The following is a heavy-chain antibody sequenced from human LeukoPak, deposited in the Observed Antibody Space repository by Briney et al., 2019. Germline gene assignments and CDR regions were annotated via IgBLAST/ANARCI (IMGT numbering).Heavy chain of an antibody. CDR1: GGSISSSSYY. V-gene: IGHV4-39*07. CDR3: ATSIVGATYNWFDP. D-gene: IGHD1-26*01. CDR2: IYYSGST. Sequence: PSETLSLTCTVSGGSISSSSYYWGWIRQPPGKGLEWIGSIYYSGSTYYNPSLKSRVTISVDTSKNQFSLKLSSVTAADTAVYYCATSIVGATYNWFDPWGQGTLVTVSS. J-gene: IGHJ5*02.